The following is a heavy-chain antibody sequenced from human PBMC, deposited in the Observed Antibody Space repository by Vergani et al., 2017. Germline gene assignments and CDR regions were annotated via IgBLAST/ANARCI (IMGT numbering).Heavy chain of an antibody. V-gene: IGHV4-30-2*01. CDR3: ASGRGDNWYFDL. CDR2: IFQSGSP. Sequence: QLQLQESGSGLVKPSQTLSLNCAASGGSISSGAFTWGWIRQPPGRGLQWIGHIFQSGSPDYNASLKSRVNISLDKSKNHFSLSLTSVTAADTAVYYCASGRGDNWYFDLWGRGTLVTVSS. D-gene: IGHD3-16*01. CDR1: GGSISSGAFT. J-gene: IGHJ2*01.